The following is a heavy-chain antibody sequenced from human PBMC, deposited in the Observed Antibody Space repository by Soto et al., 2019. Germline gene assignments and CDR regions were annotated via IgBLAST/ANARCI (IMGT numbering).Heavy chain of an antibody. V-gene: IGHV3-7*01. Sequence: PGGSLRLSCSASGFIFSSYWMSWLRQAPGKGLEWVSSINEYGSERYYVDSVKGRFTISRDNAKNSLYLQMNSLRDEDTAVYYCAREAAVPLNWFDPWGQGTLVTVSS. CDR1: GFIFSSYW. CDR3: AREAAVPLNWFDP. D-gene: IGHD6-6*01. CDR2: INEYGSER. J-gene: IGHJ5*02.